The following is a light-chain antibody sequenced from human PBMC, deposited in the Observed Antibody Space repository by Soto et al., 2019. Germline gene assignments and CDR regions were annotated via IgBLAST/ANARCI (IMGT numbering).Light chain of an antibody. CDR3: QQYKSYPVT. V-gene: IGKV1-5*03. Sequence: DIQMTQSPSTLSASAGDRVTITCRASQSISTSLAWYQQKPGKAPDVLIYKASSLQTGVPSRFSGSGSGTEFTLTISSLQPDDFATYYCQQYKSYPVTFGGGTKVETK. CDR2: KAS. CDR1: QSISTS. J-gene: IGKJ4*01.